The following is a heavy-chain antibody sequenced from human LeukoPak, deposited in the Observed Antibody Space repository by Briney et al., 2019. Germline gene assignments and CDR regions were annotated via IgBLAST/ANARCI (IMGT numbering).Heavy chain of an antibody. D-gene: IGHD3-16*02. J-gene: IGHJ4*02. CDR3: ARGLHYDYVWGSYRALDY. Sequence: SQTLSLTCAISGDSVSSISAAWNWIRQSPSRGLEWLGRTYYRSKWYNDYAVSVKSRITINPDTSKNQFSLQLNSVPPEDTAVYYCARGLHYDYVWGSYRALDYWGQGTLVTVSS. V-gene: IGHV6-1*01. CDR1: GDSVSSISAA. CDR2: TYYRSKWYN.